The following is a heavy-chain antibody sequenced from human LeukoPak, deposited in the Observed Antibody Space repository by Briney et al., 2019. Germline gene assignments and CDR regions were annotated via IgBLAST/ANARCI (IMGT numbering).Heavy chain of an antibody. CDR2: ISGSGDNT. CDR3: ARDWTVQEWELSTTASDAFDI. J-gene: IGHJ3*02. Sequence: GSLRLSCAASKFTFNSYGMSWVRLAPGKGLQWVSTISGSGDNTYYADSVKGRFTISRDNAKNSLYLQMNSLRAEDTAVYYCARDWTVQEWELSTTASDAFDIWGQGTMVTVSS. D-gene: IGHD1-26*01. CDR1: KFTFNSYG. V-gene: IGHV3-23*01.